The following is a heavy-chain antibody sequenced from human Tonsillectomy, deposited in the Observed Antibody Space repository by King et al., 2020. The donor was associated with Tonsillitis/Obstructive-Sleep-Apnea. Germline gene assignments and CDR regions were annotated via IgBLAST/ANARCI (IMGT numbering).Heavy chain of an antibody. Sequence: TLKESAPTLVKPTETLTLTCTFSGVSLSTSGVGVGWIRQPPGKALEWLATIYWDDDKPYSPSLKSRLSITKDTSKNQVVLTMTNMDPVDTGTYYCALTWDYSSSWVYFVYWGQGILVPVSS. CDR3: ALTWDYSSSWVYFVY. CDR2: IYWDDDK. V-gene: IGHV2-5*02. CDR1: GVSLSTSGVG. D-gene: IGHD6-6*01. J-gene: IGHJ4*02.